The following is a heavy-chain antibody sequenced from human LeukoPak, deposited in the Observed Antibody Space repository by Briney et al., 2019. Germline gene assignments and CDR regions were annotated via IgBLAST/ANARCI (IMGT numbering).Heavy chain of an antibody. CDR3: ARAPFTPYYYGSGSFDY. D-gene: IGHD3-10*01. J-gene: IGHJ4*02. CDR2: IYYSGST. V-gene: IGHV4-39*07. Sequence: SETLSLTCTVSGGSISSSSYYWGWIRQPPGKRLEWNGSIYYSGSTYYNPSLKSRVTISVDTSKNQFSLKLSSVTAADTAVYYCARAPFTPYYYGSGSFDYWGQGTLVTVSS. CDR1: GGSISSSSYY.